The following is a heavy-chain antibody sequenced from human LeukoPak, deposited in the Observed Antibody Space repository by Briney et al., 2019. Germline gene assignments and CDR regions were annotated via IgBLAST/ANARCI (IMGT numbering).Heavy chain of an antibody. CDR1: GGSISSGGYY. J-gene: IGHJ1*01. D-gene: IGHD4-23*01. V-gene: IGHV4-31*03. CDR3: ARDTSSGNSLYFQH. Sequence: SQTLSLTCTISGGSISSGGYYWSWIRQHPGKGLEWIGYIYYSGSTYYNPSLKSRVTISVDTSKNQFSLKLSSVTAADTAVYYCARDTSSGNSLYFQHWGQGTLVTVSS. CDR2: IYYSGST.